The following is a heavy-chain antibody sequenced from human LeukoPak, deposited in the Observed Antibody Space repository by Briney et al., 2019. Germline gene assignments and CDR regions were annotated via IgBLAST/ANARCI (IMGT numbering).Heavy chain of an antibody. CDR3: AKPYYYGSRSYMDY. CDR1: GFTFSSYG. V-gene: IGHV3-30*18. J-gene: IGHJ4*02. Sequence: PGGSLRLSCAASGFTFSSYGMHGVRQAPGKGREWVAVISYDGSNTYYAHSVKGRFTISRDNSKNMLYLQMNSLRAEDTAVYYCAKPYYYGSRSYMDYWGQGTLVTVSS. D-gene: IGHD3-10*01. CDR2: ISYDGSNT.